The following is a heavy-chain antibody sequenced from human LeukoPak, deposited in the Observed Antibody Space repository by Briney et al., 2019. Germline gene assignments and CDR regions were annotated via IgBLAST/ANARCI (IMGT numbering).Heavy chain of an antibody. CDR1: GYSFTSYW. D-gene: IGHD2-15*01. CDR2: ICPGDSDI. V-gene: IGHV5-51*01. CDR3: ARLDPQVGGFDY. Sequence: GESLKISCKGSGYSFTSYWIAWVRQMPGKGLEWMGIICPGDSDIRYSPSFQGQVTISADKSISTAYLQWSSLKASDTAMHYCARLDPQVGGFDYWGQGTLVTVSS. J-gene: IGHJ4*02.